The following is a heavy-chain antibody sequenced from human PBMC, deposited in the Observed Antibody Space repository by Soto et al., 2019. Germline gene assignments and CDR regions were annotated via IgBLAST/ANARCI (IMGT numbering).Heavy chain of an antibody. CDR3: ARLYYGILTGYPTNMDV. CDR2: IYYSGST. CDR1: GGSFSSSSYY. V-gene: IGHV4-39*01. J-gene: IGHJ6*03. Sequence: SETLSLTCPVSGGSFSSSSYYWGWIRQPPGKGLEWIGSIYYSGSTYYNPSLKSRVTISVDTSKNQFSLKLSSVTAADTAVYYCARLYYGILTGYPTNMDVWGKGTTVTVSS. D-gene: IGHD3-9*01.